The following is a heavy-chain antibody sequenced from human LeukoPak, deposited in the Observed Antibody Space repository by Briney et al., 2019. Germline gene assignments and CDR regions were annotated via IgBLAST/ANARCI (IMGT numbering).Heavy chain of an antibody. V-gene: IGHV1-2*02. Sequence: ASVTVSCKASGYTFSGYYLQWVRQAPGQGLEWMGWINPNSGGTNYAQKFQGRVTMTRDTSISTVYMELSSLGYDDTAVYYCARETGLEQLNGWFDPWGQGSLVTVSS. J-gene: IGHJ5*02. CDR2: INPNSGGT. D-gene: IGHD6-13*01. CDR1: GYTFSGYY. CDR3: ARETGLEQLNGWFDP.